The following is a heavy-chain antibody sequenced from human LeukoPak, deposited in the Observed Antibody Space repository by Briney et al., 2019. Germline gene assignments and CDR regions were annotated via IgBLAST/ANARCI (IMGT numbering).Heavy chain of an antibody. CDR3: ARQAATCWFDP. CDR1: GYTFTSYA. Sequence: ASVRVSCKASGYTFTSYAMHWVRQAPGQRLEWMGWINAGNGNTKYSQKFQGRVTITRDTSASTAYMELSSLRSEDTAVYYCARQAATCWFDPWGQGTLVTVSS. J-gene: IGHJ5*02. CDR2: INAGNGNT. V-gene: IGHV1-3*01. D-gene: IGHD2-15*01.